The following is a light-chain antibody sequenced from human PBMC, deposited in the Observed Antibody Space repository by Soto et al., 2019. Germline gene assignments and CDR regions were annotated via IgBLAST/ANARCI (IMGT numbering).Light chain of an antibody. CDR2: GAS. Sequence: EIVMTQSPATLSVSPGERATLSCRASQSVGSDLAWYQQKPGQAPRLVIYGASTRATGIPARFSGSGSGTELTLTISSLQSEDFAVYYCKQYNNWLRTWTFGQGTKV. V-gene: IGKV3-15*01. J-gene: IGKJ1*01. CDR1: QSVGSD. CDR3: KQYNNWLRTWT.